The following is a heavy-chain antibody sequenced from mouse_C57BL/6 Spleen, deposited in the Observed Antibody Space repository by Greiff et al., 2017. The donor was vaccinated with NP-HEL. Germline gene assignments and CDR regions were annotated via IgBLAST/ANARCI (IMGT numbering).Heavy chain of an antibody. D-gene: IGHD1-1*01. CDR3: ARGLILRYQAAFAY. J-gene: IGHJ3*01. CDR1: GYTFTDYY. V-gene: IGHV1-26*01. Sequence: EVQLQQSGPELVKPGASVKISCKASGYTFTDYYMNWVKQSHGKSLEWIGDINPNNGGTSYNQKFKGKATLTVVESSSTAYMELRSLTSEDSAVYYCARGLILRYQAAFAYWGQGTLVTVSA. CDR2: INPNNGGT.